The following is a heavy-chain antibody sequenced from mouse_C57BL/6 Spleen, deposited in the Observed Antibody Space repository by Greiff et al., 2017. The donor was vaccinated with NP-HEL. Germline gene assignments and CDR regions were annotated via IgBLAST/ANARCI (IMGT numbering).Heavy chain of an antibody. V-gene: IGHV1-5*01. Sequence: DVKLQESGTVLARPGASVKMSCKTSGYTFTSYWMHWVKQRPGQGLEWIGAIYPGNSDTSYNQKFKGKAKLTAVTSASTAYMELSSLTNEDSAVYYCTPYYGNYPWFAYWGQGTLVTVSA. CDR2: IYPGNSDT. D-gene: IGHD2-10*01. CDR3: TPYYGNYPWFAY. CDR1: GYTFTSYW. J-gene: IGHJ3*01.